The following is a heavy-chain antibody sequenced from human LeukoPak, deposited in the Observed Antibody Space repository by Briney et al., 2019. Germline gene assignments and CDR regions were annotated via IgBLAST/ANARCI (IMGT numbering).Heavy chain of an antibody. J-gene: IGHJ3*02. CDR1: KFTFSSYW. V-gene: IGHV3-7*04. D-gene: IGHD6-6*01. CDR3: VRDPYSSFFGAFDI. Sequence: GGSLRLSCVASKFTFSSYWMTWVRQAPGEGLEWVANIKQDGSEEYYVDSVKGRFTISRDNAKNSLYLQMNSLRAEDTAVYYCVRDPYSSFFGAFDIWGQGTLVTVSS. CDR2: IKQDGSEE.